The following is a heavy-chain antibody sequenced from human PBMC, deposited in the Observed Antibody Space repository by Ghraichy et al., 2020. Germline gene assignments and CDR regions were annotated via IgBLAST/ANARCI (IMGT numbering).Heavy chain of an antibody. CDR1: GFTFSSYS. CDR3: ASPQSYYYGMDV. V-gene: IGHV3-21*01. J-gene: IGHJ6*02. Sequence: GESLNISCAASGFTFSSYSMNWVRQAPGKGLEWVSSISSSSSYIYYADSVKGRFTISRDNAKNSLYLQMNSLRAEDTAVYYCASPQSYYYGMDVWGQGTTVTVSS. CDR2: ISSSSSYI.